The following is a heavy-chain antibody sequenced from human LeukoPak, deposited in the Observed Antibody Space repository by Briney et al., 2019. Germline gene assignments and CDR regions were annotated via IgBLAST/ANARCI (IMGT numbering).Heavy chain of an antibody. CDR3: ARGTNWSPLDFDY. CDR1: GFTFSSYA. CDR2: ISGSGGST. J-gene: IGHJ4*02. Sequence: GGSLRLSCAASGFTFSSYAMSWVRQAPGKGLEWVSAISGSGGSTYYADSVKGRFTISRDNAKNSLYLQMNSLRAEDTAVYFCARGTNWSPLDFDYWGQGTLVTVSS. D-gene: IGHD1-20*01. V-gene: IGHV3-23*01.